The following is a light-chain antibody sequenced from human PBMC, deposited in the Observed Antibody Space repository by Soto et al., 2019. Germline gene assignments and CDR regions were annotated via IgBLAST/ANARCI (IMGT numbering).Light chain of an antibody. CDR1: QSVSSN. V-gene: IGKV3-15*01. CDR2: GAS. Sequence: EIVMTQSPATLAVSPGERATLSCRGSQSVSSNLAWYQQKPGQAPRLLIYGASTRATGIPARFSGSGSGTEFTLTISSLQSEDFAVYYCQQHNNWPPITFGQGTRLEIK. J-gene: IGKJ5*01. CDR3: QQHNNWPPIT.